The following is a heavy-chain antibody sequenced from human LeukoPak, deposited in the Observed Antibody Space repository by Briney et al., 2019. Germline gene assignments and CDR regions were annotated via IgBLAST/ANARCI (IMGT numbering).Heavy chain of an antibody. CDR2: ISGSGGST. J-gene: IGHJ4*02. CDR1: GFTFSSYA. V-gene: IGHV3-23*01. CDR3: AKGPNLGATLNY. Sequence: PGVSLRLSCAASGFTFSSYAMSWVRQAPGKGLEWVSAISGSGGSTYYADSVKGRFTIPRDNSKNTLYLQMNSLRAEDTAVYYCAKGPNLGATLNYWGQGTLVTVSS. D-gene: IGHD1-26*01.